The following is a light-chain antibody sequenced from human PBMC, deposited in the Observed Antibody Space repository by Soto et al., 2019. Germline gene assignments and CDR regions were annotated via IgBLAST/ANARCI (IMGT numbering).Light chain of an antibody. CDR2: EVT. V-gene: IGLV2-8*01. CDR1: SSDIGGYNY. J-gene: IGLJ2*01. Sequence: QSALTQPPSASGSPGQSVTISCTGTSSDIGGYNYFSWYQQHPGKAPKLMIYEVTKRPSGVPDRFSGSKSGNTASLTVSGLQAEAEADYYRSSHAGSNNLGVFVGGTKLTVL. CDR3: SSHAGSNNLGV.